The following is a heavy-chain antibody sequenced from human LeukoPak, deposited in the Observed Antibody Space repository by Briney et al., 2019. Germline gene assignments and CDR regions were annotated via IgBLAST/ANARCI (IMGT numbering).Heavy chain of an antibody. D-gene: IGHD6-19*01. CDR2: IYPGDSDT. CDR1: GYSFTSYW. CDR3: ARREAVAGTDYYYYMDV. J-gene: IGHJ6*03. Sequence: GESLQISCKGSGYSFTSYWIGWVRQMPGKGLEWMGIIYPGDSDTRYSPSFQGQVTISADKSISTAYLQWSSLKASDTAMYYCARREAVAGTDYYYYMDVWGKGTTVTVSS. V-gene: IGHV5-51*01.